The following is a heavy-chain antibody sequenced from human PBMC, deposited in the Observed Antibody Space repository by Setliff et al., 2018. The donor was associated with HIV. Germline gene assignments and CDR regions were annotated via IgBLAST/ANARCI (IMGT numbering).Heavy chain of an antibody. J-gene: IGHJ6*02. CDR2: MNPNSGNT. CDR1: GGTFSNYD. V-gene: IGHV1-8*02. D-gene: IGHD3-10*01. Sequence: ASVKVSCKASGGTFSNYDINWVRQATGQGLEWMGWMNPNSGNTGYAQKFQGRITMTRNTAISTAYMELSRLRSDDTAVYYCARAYGSGMGMDVWGQGTTVTVS. CDR3: ARAYGSGMGMDV.